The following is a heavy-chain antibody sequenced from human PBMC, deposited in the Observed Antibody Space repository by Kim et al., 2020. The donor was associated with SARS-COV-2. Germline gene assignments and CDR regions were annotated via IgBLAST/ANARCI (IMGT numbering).Heavy chain of an antibody. CDR2: KWYDGSEK. CDR3: ARAHSGYDLWDMQDYYGMDV. CDR1: GFTFSRYG. V-gene: IGHV3-33*01. Sequence: GGSLRLSCAASGFTFSRYGMHWVRQAPGKGLEWVAAKWYDGSEKYYEDSVKGRFNISRDNSKNTLYLQMNSLRAEDTAVYYCARAHSGYDLWDMQDYYGMDVWGQGTTVTVSS. J-gene: IGHJ6*02. D-gene: IGHD5-12*01.